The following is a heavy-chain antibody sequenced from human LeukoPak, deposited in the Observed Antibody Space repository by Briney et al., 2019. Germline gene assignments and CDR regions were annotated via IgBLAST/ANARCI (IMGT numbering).Heavy chain of an antibody. CDR3: ALYYYGSGSPGYYYYGMDV. Sequence: ASVKVSCTASGYTFTSYGISWVRQVPGQGLEWMGWFSAYNGNTNYAQKLQGRVTMTTDTSTSTAYMELRSLRSDDTAVYYCALYYYGSGSPGYYYYGMDVWGQGTTVTVSS. J-gene: IGHJ6*02. D-gene: IGHD3-10*01. CDR1: GYTFTSYG. V-gene: IGHV1-18*01. CDR2: FSAYNGNT.